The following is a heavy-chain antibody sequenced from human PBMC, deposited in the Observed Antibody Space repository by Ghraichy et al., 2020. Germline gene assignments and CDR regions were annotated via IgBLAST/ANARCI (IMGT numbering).Heavy chain of an antibody. J-gene: IGHJ4*02. CDR3: ARRTYGDYVSRGGRSFDY. CDR2: IWYDGSNK. Sequence: GGSLRLSCAASGFTFSSYGMHWVRQAPGKGLEWVAVIWYDGSNKYYADSVKGRFTISRDNSKNTLYLQMNSLRAEDTAVYYCARRTYGDYVSRGGRSFDYWGQGTLVTVSS. CDR1: GFTFSSYG. V-gene: IGHV3-33*01. D-gene: IGHD4-17*01.